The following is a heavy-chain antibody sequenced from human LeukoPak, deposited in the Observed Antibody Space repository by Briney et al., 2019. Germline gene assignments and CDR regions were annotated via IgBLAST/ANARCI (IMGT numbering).Heavy chain of an antibody. CDR2: INHSGST. CDR1: GGSFSGYY. CDR3: AGGIAARL. V-gene: IGHV4-34*01. J-gene: IGHJ3*01. D-gene: IGHD6-6*01. Sequence: SETLSLTCAVYGGSFSGYYWSWIRQPPGKGLEWIGEINHSGSTNYNPSLKSRVTISVDTSKNQFSLKLSSVTAADTAVYYCAGGIAARLWGQGTMVTVSS.